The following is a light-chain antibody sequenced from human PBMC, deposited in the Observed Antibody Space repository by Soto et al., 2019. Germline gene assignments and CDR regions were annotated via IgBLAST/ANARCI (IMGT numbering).Light chain of an antibody. CDR2: DVS. CDR1: SSDVGGYNY. J-gene: IGLJ2*01. Sequence: QSALTQSASVSGSPGQSVTISCTGTSSDVGGYNYVSWYQQHPGKAPKLMIYDVSNRPSGVSNRFSGSKSGNTASLTFSGLQAEDEADYYCSSYTSSSTLDVVFGGGTKLTVL. V-gene: IGLV2-14*03. CDR3: SSYTSSSTLDVV.